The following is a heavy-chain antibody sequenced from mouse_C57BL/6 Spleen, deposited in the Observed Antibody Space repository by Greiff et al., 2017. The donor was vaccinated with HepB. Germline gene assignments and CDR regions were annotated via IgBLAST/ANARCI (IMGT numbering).Heavy chain of an antibody. CDR2: INPSSGYT. D-gene: IGHD1-1*01. V-gene: IGHV1-4*01. J-gene: IGHJ2*01. Sequence: VQLQQSGAELARPGASVKMSCKASGYTLTSYTMHWVKQRPGQGLEWIGYINPSSGYTKYNQKFKDKATLTADKYSSTAYMQLSSLTSEDSEVYYCARSGSNYFDYWGQGTTLTVSS. CDR3: ARSGSNYFDY. CDR1: GYTLTSYT.